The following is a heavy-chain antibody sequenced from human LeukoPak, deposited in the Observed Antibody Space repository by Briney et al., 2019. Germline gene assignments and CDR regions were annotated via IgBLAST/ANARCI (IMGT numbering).Heavy chain of an antibody. CDR1: GGSFSDYY. V-gene: IGHV4-34*01. Sequence: SETLSLTCAVYGGSFSDYYWSWIRQPPGKGLEWIGEINHSGSTNYNPSLKSRVAISVDTSKNQFSLKLSSVTAADTAVYYCARNSVTSPGGAFDIWGQGTMVTVSS. CDR2: INHSGST. CDR3: ARNSVTSPGGAFDI. J-gene: IGHJ3*02. D-gene: IGHD4-17*01.